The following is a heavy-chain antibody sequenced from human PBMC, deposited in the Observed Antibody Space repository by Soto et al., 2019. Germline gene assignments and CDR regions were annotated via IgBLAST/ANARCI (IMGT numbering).Heavy chain of an antibody. D-gene: IGHD5-18*01. V-gene: IGHV4-30-4*08. J-gene: IGHJ5*02. CDR1: GGSISSYY. Sequence: SETLSLTCTVSGGSISSYYWSWIRQPPGKGLEWIGYIYYSGSTYYNPSLKSRVTISVDTSKNQFSLKLSSVTAADTAVYYCARVRGYSYGYWFDPWGQGTLVTVSS. CDR2: IYYSGST. CDR3: ARVRGYSYGYWFDP.